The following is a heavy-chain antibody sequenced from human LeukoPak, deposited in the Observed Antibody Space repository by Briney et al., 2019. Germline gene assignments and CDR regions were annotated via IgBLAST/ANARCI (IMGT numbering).Heavy chain of an antibody. J-gene: IGHJ4*02. CDR1: GFTFRSYA. CDR3: AKDPRAGSGWGSFDY. D-gene: IGHD6-19*01. CDR2: ISGSGDST. Sequence: GGSLRLSCAASGFTFRSYAMSWVRQAPGKGLEWVSGISGSGDSTYYADSVKGRFSISRDNSKNTLWLQMNNLKDEDTAVYYCAKDPRAGSGWGSFDYWGQGTLVTVSS. V-gene: IGHV3-23*01.